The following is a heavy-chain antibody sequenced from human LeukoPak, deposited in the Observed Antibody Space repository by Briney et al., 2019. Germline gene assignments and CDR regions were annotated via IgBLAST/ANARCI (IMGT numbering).Heavy chain of an antibody. D-gene: IGHD5-18*01. CDR3: ASPRGYSYGFAFDI. J-gene: IGHJ3*02. CDR2: INSDGSRT. Sequence: PGGSLRLSCAASGFTFSYYWMHWVRQAPGKGLVWVSHINSDGSRTSYADSVKGRFTISRDNAKNTLYLQMNSLRAEDTAVYYCASPRGYSYGFAFDIWGQGTMVTVSS. CDR1: GFTFSYYW. V-gene: IGHV3-74*01.